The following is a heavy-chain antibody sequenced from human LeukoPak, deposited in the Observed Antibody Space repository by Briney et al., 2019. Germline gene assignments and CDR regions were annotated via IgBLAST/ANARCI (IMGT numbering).Heavy chain of an antibody. CDR2: ISSSGSTI. V-gene: IGHV3-48*03. D-gene: IGHD3-10*01. CDR1: GFIFSSYE. J-gene: IGHJ4*02. CDR3: ARGGGYGSGSYYREDY. Sequence: GSLRLSCAASGFIFSSYEMNWVRQAPGKGLEWVSYISSSGSTIYYADSVKGRFTISRDNAKNSLYLQMNSLRAEDTPVYYCARGGGYGSGSYYREDYWGQGTLVTVSS.